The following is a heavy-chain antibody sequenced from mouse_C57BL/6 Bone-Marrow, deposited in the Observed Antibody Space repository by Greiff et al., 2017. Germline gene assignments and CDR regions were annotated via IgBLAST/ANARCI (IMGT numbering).Heavy chain of an antibody. J-gene: IGHJ3*01. D-gene: IGHD1-1*01. CDR1: GYTFTSYW. CDR3: ARTYYGSSLFAY. V-gene: IGHV1-61*01. Sequence: VQLQQPGAELVRPGSSVKLSCKASGYTFTSYWMDWVQQRPGQGLEWIGNIYPSDSETHYNQKFKDKATLTVDKSSSTAYMQLSSLTSEDSAVYYCARTYYGSSLFAYWGQGTLVTVSA. CDR2: IYPSDSET.